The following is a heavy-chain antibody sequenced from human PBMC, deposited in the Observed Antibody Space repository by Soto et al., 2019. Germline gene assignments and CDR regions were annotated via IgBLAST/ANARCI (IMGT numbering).Heavy chain of an antibody. CDR3: ARGGGYTFDY. V-gene: IGHV4-30-2*01. CDR1: GGSISSGGYS. CDR2: IYYSGSI. J-gene: IGHJ4*02. D-gene: IGHD3-16*01. Sequence: QLQLQESGSGLVKPSQTLSLTCAVSGGSISSGGYSWSWIRQPPGKGLEWIGYIYYSGSIYYNPSLKSRVTISVDRSKNQLSLKLSSVAAADTAVYYCARGGGYTFDYWGQGTLVTVSS.